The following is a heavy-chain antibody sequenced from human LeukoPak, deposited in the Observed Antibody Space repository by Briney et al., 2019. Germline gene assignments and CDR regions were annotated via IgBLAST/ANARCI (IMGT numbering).Heavy chain of an antibody. CDR2: ISAYNGNT. Sequence: ASVKVSCKASGYTFTSYGISWVRQAPGQGLEWMGWISAYNGNTNYAQKLQGRVTMTTDTSTSTAYMELGSLRSDDTAVYYCARVESGSYYFHYYYMDVWGKGTTVTVSS. J-gene: IGHJ6*03. V-gene: IGHV1-18*01. D-gene: IGHD1-26*01. CDR1: GYTFTSYG. CDR3: ARVESGSYYFHYYYMDV.